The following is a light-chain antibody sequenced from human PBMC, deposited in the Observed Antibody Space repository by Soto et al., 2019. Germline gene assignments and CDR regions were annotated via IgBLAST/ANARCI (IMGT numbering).Light chain of an antibody. J-gene: IGKJ1*01. CDR3: QQNYSSPQT. V-gene: IGKV1-39*01. CDR2: AAS. Sequence: DIQMTQSPSSLSASVGDRVTITCRASQSISSYLNWYQQKPGKAPKLLIYAASSLHSGVPSRFSGSGSGTDFTLTISSLQPEDFATYYCQQNYSSPQTFGRGTKVEIK. CDR1: QSISSY.